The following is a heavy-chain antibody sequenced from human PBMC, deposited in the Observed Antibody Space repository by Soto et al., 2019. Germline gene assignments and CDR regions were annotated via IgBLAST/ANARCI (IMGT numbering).Heavy chain of an antibody. CDR1: GFTFDDYA. CDR2: ISWNSGSI. J-gene: IGHJ1*01. CDR3: AKDMWSSGWSYFQH. V-gene: IGHV3-9*01. D-gene: IGHD6-19*01. Sequence: GGSLRLSCAASGFTFDDYAMHWVRQAPGKGLEWVSGISWNSGSIGYADSVKGRFTISRDNAKNSLYLQMNSLRAEDAALYYCAKDMWSSGWSYFQHWGQGTLVTVSS.